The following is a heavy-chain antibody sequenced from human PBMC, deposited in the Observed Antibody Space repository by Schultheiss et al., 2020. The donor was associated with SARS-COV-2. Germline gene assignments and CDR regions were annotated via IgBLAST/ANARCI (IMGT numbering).Heavy chain of an antibody. CDR1: GGTFSSYA. V-gene: IGHV1-69*13. J-gene: IGHJ4*02. D-gene: IGHD2-2*01. Sequence: SVKVSCKASGGTFSSYAISWVRQAPGQGLEWMGRIIPIFGIANYAQKFQGRVTITADESTSTAYMELSSLRSEDTAVYYCAVGTTSCYHTGSCGGDYWGQGTLVTVSS. CDR3: AVGTTSCYHTGSCGGDY. CDR2: IIPIFGIA.